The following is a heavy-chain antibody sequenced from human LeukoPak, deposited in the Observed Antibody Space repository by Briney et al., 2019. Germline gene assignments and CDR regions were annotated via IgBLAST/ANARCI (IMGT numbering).Heavy chain of an antibody. CDR2: ISSSGSTI. Sequence: PGGSLRLSCAASGFTFSDYYMSWIRQAPGEGLEWVSYISSSGSTIYYADSVKGRFTISRDNAKNSLYLQMNSLRAEDTAVYYCARDTTGVVGDAFDIWGQGTMVTVSS. J-gene: IGHJ3*02. V-gene: IGHV3-11*01. D-gene: IGHD1-1*01. CDR1: GFTFSDYY. CDR3: ARDTTGVVGDAFDI.